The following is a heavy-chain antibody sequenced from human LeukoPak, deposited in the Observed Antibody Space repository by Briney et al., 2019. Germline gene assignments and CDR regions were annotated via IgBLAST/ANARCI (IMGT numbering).Heavy chain of an antibody. Sequence: SETLSLTCTVSGGSISSGGYYWGWLRQPPGKGLEWIGSIYYSGSTDYNASLKSRLTISVDTSKNHFSLKLSSVTAADTAVYYCARSPGNVRTDYWGQGTLVTVSS. D-gene: IGHD3-10*01. CDR2: IYYSGST. CDR3: ARSPGNVRTDY. CDR1: GGSISSGGYY. V-gene: IGHV4-39*02. J-gene: IGHJ4*02.